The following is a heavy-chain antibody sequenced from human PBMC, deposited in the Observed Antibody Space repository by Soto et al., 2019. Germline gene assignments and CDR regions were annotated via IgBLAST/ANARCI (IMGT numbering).Heavy chain of an antibody. CDR2: INAGNGNT. CDR1: VYTFTSYA. V-gene: IGHV1-3*01. Sequence: ASLKVSCKASVYTFTSYAMHWVRQAPGQRLEWMGWINAGNGNTKYSQKFQGRVTITRDTSASTAYMELSSLRSEDTAVYYCARELLELDGMDVWGQGTTVTVSS. D-gene: IGHD1-7*01. J-gene: IGHJ6*02. CDR3: ARELLELDGMDV.